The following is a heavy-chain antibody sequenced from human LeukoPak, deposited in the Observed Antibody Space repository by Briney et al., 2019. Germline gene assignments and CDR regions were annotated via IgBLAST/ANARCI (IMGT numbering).Heavy chain of an antibody. D-gene: IGHD2-21*02. CDR3: AREELNCGGDCFQH. V-gene: IGHV3-48*03. CDR2: ISDSGSGI. Sequence: GGSLRLSCAASGFTFSSFEMNWVRQAPGRGLEWVSYISDSGSGIYYAESVRGRFTVSRDNAQNSLYLQMNSLRVEDTAVYYCAREELNCGGDCFQHWGQGTLVTVSS. CDR1: GFTFSSFE. J-gene: IGHJ4*02.